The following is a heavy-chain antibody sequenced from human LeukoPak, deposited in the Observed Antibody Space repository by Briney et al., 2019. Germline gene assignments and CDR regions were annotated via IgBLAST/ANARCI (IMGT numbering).Heavy chain of an antibody. CDR1: GFTFSSYG. J-gene: IGHJ4*02. CDR2: ISSTGSAT. Sequence: GGSLRLSCAASGFTFSSYGMNWVRQAPGKGLEWVSYISSTGSATHYADSVKGRLTISRDDAKNSLYLQMISLRDEDTAVYYCARRGYFSRHTPFDNWGQGTLVTVSS. D-gene: IGHD2-15*01. V-gene: IGHV3-48*02. CDR3: ARRGYFSRHTPFDN.